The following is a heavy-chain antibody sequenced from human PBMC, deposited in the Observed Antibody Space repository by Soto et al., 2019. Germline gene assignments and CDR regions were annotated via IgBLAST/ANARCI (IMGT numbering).Heavy chain of an antibody. V-gene: IGHV4-59*12. D-gene: IGHD1-26*01. CDR1: GGSISSYY. Sequence: SETLSLTCTVSGGSISSYYWSWIRQPPGKGLEWIGYIYYSGSTNYNPSLKSRVTFSVDTSKNQFSLKLTSVTAADTAVYYCARDQNGSPHFDYWGQGILVTVS. J-gene: IGHJ4*02. CDR2: IYYSGST. CDR3: ARDQNGSPHFDY.